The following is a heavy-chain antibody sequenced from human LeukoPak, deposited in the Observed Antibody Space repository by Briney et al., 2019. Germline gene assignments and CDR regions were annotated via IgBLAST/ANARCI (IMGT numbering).Heavy chain of an antibody. CDR1: GFTVSSNY. Sequence: QTGGSLRLSCAASGFTVSSNYMNWVRQAPGKGLEWVSVIYSGGSTYYADSVKGRFTISRDNSKNTLYLQMNSLRAEDTAVYYCARDRIAARPVGYYYYGMDVWGQGTTVTVSS. V-gene: IGHV3-53*01. CDR2: IYSGGST. CDR3: ARDRIAARPVGYYYYGMDV. D-gene: IGHD6-6*01. J-gene: IGHJ6*02.